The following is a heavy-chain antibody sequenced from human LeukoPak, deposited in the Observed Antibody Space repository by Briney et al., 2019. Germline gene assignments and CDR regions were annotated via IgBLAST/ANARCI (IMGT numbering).Heavy chain of an antibody. Sequence: QPGGSLRLSCAASGFTFSGYAMHWVRQAPGKGLEWVAVISYDGSNKYYADSVKGRFTISRDSSENTLYLQMNSLRAEDTAVYFCARVGYYSSGPFSYFDYWGQGTLVTVSS. CDR1: GFTFSGYA. D-gene: IGHD3-10*01. J-gene: IGHJ4*02. CDR3: ARVGYYSSGPFSYFDY. V-gene: IGHV3-30*14. CDR2: ISYDGSNK.